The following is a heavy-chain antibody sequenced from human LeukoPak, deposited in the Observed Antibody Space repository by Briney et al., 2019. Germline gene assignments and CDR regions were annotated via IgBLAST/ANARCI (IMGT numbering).Heavy chain of an antibody. V-gene: IGHV3-23*01. CDR1: EFSISNSA. J-gene: IGHJ4*02. CDR2: IIASSGST. CDR3: AKGAYDYIEMGYFDY. Sequence: RGSLRLSCAASEFSISNSAMSWVRQAPGKGVEWVSLIIASSGSTFYADSVKGRFTISRDISRNTLYLQMNSLRAEDTAVYYCAKGAYDYIEMGYFDYWGQGTLVTVSS. D-gene: IGHD5-12*01.